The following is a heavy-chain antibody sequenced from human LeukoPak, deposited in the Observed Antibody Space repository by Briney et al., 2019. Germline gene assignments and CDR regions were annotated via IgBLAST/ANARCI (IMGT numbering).Heavy chain of an antibody. Sequence: ASVKVSCKASGYTFTGYYMHWVRQAPGQGLEWMGWINPNSGGTNYAQKFQGRVTMTRDTSISTAYMELSRLRSDDTAGYYCAASYGDYVLYFQHWGQGTLVTVSS. D-gene: IGHD4-17*01. CDR2: INPNSGGT. CDR3: AASYGDYVLYFQH. CDR1: GYTFTGYY. V-gene: IGHV1-2*02. J-gene: IGHJ1*01.